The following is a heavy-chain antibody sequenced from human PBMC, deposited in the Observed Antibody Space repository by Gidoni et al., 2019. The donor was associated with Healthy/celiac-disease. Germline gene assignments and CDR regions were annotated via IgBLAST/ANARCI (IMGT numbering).Heavy chain of an antibody. CDR2: ISGSGGST. CDR1: GFTFRRYA. J-gene: IGHJ1*01. V-gene: IGHV3-23*04. Sequence: EVQLVESWGGLVQPGGSLRLSCAASGFTFRRYAMSWVRQAPGKGLEWVSAISGSGGSTYYADSVKGRFTISRDNSKNTLYLQMNSLRAEDTAVYYCAKLSGQWLTRGYFQHWGQGTLFTVSS. D-gene: IGHD6-19*01. CDR3: AKLSGQWLTRGYFQH.